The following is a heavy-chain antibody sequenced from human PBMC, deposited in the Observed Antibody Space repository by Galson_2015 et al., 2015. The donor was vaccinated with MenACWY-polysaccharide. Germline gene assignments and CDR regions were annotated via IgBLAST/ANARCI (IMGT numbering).Heavy chain of an antibody. V-gene: IGHV4-39*07. D-gene: IGHD4-23*01. CDR1: GDSLTNTNFH. CDR3: ARDLGHGGDSDF. J-gene: IGHJ4*02. CDR2: LHYSGIA. Sequence: ETLSLTCTVFGDSLTNTNFHWGWIRQPPGKGLEWIGSLHYSGIANYNPSLKSRITISRDTSKNQFFLKLTSVTAADTAVYYCARDLGHGGDSDFWGQGILVTVSS.